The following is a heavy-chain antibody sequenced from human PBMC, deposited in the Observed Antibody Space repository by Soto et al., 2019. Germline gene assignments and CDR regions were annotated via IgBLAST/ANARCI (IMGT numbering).Heavy chain of an antibody. J-gene: IGHJ6*03. CDR3: ARVTSSSSLLRADDMDV. CDR1: GFTFSSDS. V-gene: IGHV3-21*01. D-gene: IGHD6-6*01. Sequence: PGGSLRLSCAAYGFTFSSDSLNWVRQAPGKGLEWVSSISSSSSYIYYADSVKGRFTISRDNANNSLYLQMNSLRAEDTAVYYCARVTSSSSLLRADDMDVWGKGT. CDR2: ISSSSSYI.